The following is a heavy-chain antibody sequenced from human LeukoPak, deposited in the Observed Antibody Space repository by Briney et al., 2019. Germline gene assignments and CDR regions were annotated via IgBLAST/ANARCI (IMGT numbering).Heavy chain of an antibody. Sequence: GGSLRLSCAASGFTFSSYSMNWVRQAPGKGLEWVSSISSSSSYIYYADSVKGRFTISRDNAKNSLYLQMNSLRAEDTAVYYCARDLRDDSSGYYYESLSYFDYWGQGTLVTVSS. CDR2: ISSSSSYI. J-gene: IGHJ4*02. CDR1: GFTFSSYS. V-gene: IGHV3-21*01. CDR3: ARDLRDDSSGYYYESLSYFDY. D-gene: IGHD3-22*01.